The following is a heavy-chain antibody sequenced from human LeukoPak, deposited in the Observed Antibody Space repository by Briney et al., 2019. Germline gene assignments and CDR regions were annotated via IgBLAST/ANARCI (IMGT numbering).Heavy chain of an antibody. V-gene: IGHV1-46*01. CDR2: INPSGGST. Sequence: ASVKVSCKASGYTFTSYYMHWVRQAPGQGLEWMGIINPSGGSTTYAQKFQGRVTMTGDTSTSTAYMELSRLRSDDTAVYYCARVLMGSFDYWGQGTLVTVSS. CDR3: ARVLMGSFDY. CDR1: GYTFTSYY. J-gene: IGHJ4*02. D-gene: IGHD3-9*01.